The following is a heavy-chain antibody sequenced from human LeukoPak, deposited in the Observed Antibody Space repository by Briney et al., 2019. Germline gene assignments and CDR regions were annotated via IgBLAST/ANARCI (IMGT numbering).Heavy chain of an antibody. CDR3: AREGHDDFWSGYYSSFDY. Sequence: ASVKVSCKASGYTFTGYYMHWVRQAPGQGLEWMGWINPNSGGTNYAQKFQGRVTMTRDTSISTAYMELSRLRSDDTAVYYCAREGHDDFWSGYYSSFDYWGQGTLVIVSS. D-gene: IGHD3-3*01. J-gene: IGHJ4*02. V-gene: IGHV1-2*02. CDR2: INPNSGGT. CDR1: GYTFTGYY.